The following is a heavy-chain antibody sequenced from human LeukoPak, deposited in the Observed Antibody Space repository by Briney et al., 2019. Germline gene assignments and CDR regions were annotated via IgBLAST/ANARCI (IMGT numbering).Heavy chain of an antibody. CDR3: AKWGDYDVLTGYYDSDY. J-gene: IGHJ4*02. CDR1: GFTFSNYA. Sequence: GGSLRLSCAASGFTFSNYALSWVGQPPGKGLEGVAAIPGDGGSTYYADSVKGRFTISRDNSKNTLYLQMNSLRAEDTALYYCAKWGDYDVLTGYYDSDYWGQGTLVTVSS. CDR2: IPGDGGST. V-gene: IGHV3-23*01. D-gene: IGHD3-9*01.